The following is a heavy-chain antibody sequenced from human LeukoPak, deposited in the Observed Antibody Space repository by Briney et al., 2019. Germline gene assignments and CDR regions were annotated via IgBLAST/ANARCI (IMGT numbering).Heavy chain of an antibody. V-gene: IGHV3-23*01. CDR3: AKDTRITILAYFDL. CDR2: ISGSGSST. J-gene: IGHJ2*01. Sequence: GSLRLSCAASGFTFSSYAMSWVRQAPGKGLEGVSAISGSGSSTYYADSVKGRFTISRDNSKNTLYLQMNSLRAEDTAVYYCAKDTRITILAYFDLWGRGTLVTVSS. CDR1: GFTFSSYA. D-gene: IGHD3-10*01.